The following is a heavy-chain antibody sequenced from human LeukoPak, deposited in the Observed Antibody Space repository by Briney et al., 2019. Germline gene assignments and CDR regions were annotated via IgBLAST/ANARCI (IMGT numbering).Heavy chain of an antibody. CDR3: AILDYYDTSGLDY. V-gene: IGHV3-23*01. CDR2: ISSGGGST. CDR1: GFSFDRFG. D-gene: IGHD3-22*01. Sequence: AGGSLRLSCAASGFSFDRFGMSWVRQAPGKGLEWLSAISSGGGSTYYADSVKGQFTISRDNSENTVFLQMNSLRAEDTAVYYCAILDYYDTSGLDYWGQGTLVTVSS. J-gene: IGHJ4*02.